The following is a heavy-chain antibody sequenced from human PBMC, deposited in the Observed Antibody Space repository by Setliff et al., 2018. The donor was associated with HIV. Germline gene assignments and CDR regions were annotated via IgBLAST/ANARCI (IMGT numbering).Heavy chain of an antibody. CDR1: GYTFTSHT. D-gene: IGHD3-22*01. V-gene: IGHV1-3*01. J-gene: IGHJ5*02. CDR3: ARDACDSNKCYVYNYFDP. CDR2: INAGNGNT. Sequence: ASVKVSCKTSGYTFTSHTLQWVRQAPEQGLEWMGWINAGNGNTKYSQGFQSRLTITRDTSATTAFMELSGLTSEDTAVYFCARDACDSNKCYVYNYFDPWGQGTLVTVSS.